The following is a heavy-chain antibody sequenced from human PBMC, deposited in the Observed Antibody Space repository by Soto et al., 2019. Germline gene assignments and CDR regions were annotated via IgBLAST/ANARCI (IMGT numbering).Heavy chain of an antibody. CDR2: INPNSGGT. J-gene: IGHJ4*02. CDR3: ARALTKASCYPIDY. D-gene: IGHD3-22*01. CDR1: GYTFTGYY. V-gene: IGHV1-2*02. Sequence: ASVKVSCKASGYTFTGYYMHWVRQAPGQGLEWMGWINPNSGGTNYAQKFQGRVTMTRDTSISTAYMELSRLRSDDTAVYYCARALTKASCYPIDYWRQGTLVTVSS.